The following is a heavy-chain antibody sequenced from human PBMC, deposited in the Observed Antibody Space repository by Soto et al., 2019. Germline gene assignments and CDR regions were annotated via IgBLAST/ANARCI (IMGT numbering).Heavy chain of an antibody. D-gene: IGHD6-13*01. CDR3: AREMLTYSSSWYNGGDYYYGMDV. Sequence: QVQLVQSGAEVKKPGSSVKVSCKASGGTFSSYAISWVRQAPGQGLEWMGGIIPIFGTANYAQKFQGRVTITADESTSTAYMELSSLRSEDTDVYYCAREMLTYSSSWYNGGDYYYGMDVWGQGTTVTVSS. CDR1: GGTFSSYA. CDR2: IIPIFGTA. J-gene: IGHJ6*02. V-gene: IGHV1-69*01.